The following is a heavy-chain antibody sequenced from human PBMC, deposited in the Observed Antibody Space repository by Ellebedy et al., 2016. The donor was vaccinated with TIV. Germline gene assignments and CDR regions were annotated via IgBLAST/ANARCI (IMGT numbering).Heavy chain of an antibody. J-gene: IGHJ3*01. CDR3: ARDMAWGNERFIDAFDV. CDR1: GFTFNPYS. V-gene: IGHV3-48*04. CDR2: ISGSLYTI. Sequence: GGSLRLSCAASGFTFNPYSMNWVRQAPGKGLEWVSYISGSLYTIYYADSVKGRFTVSRDNAKNSGFLQMNSLRAEDTAVYYCARDMAWGNERFIDAFDVWGQGTMVTVSS. D-gene: IGHD7-27*01.